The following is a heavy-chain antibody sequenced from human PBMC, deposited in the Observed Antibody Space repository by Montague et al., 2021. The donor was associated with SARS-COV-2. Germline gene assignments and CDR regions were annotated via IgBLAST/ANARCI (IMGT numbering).Heavy chain of an antibody. CDR1: GFPFSDYW. Sequence: SLRLSCAAAGFPFSDYWMSWVRQAPGKGLEWVANTHPGQTIKNFVDSVKGRFAISRDNAKNSLYLQMNSLRPDDTAVYYCVREGLTTSGYYFDSWGQGTLVAVSS. CDR3: VREGLTTSGYYFDS. D-gene: IGHD3-10*01. V-gene: IGHV3-7*03. J-gene: IGHJ4*02. CDR2: THPGQTIK.